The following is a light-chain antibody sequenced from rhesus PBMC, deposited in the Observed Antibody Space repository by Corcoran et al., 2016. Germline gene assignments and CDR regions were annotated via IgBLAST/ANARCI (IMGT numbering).Light chain of an antibody. V-gene: IGKV1S12*01. CDR2: AAS. CDR1: QNIFSN. J-gene: IGKJ4*01. CDR3: QHYYDNPPLT. Sequence: DIQMTQSPSALSASVGDRVTISCRASQNIFSNLSWYQQKPGKAPKLLIYAASSLQTGIPSRVSGHGSGTDFTLTISSLQPEDSAAYYCQHYYDNPPLTFGGGTKVELK.